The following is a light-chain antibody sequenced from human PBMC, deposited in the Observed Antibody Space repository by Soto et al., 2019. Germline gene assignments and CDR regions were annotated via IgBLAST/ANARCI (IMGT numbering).Light chain of an antibody. CDR1: QSISSW. CDR3: QQDNTNPQL. Sequence: DSHVTQSPSTLSFNLPYTDTISCRASQSISSWLAWYQQKPGKSPKLLIYDASSLESGAPSRFSGSGSGTEFTLTISSLQPDDFAPYYCQQDNTNPQLLGHGSKV. V-gene: IGKV1-5*01. CDR2: DAS. J-gene: IGKJ1*01.